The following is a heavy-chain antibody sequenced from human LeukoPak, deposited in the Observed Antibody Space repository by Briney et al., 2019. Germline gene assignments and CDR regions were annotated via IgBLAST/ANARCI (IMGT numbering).Heavy chain of an antibody. J-gene: IGHJ4*02. D-gene: IGHD1-26*01. CDR2: ISYDGSNK. CDR1: GFTFSSYA. V-gene: IGHV3-30-3*01. CDR3: AKGEWEL. Sequence: PGGSLRLSCAASGFTFSSYAMHWVRQAPGKGLEWVAVISYDGSNKYYADSVKGRFTISRDNSKNTLYLQMNSLRAEDTAVYYCAKGEWELWGQGTLVTVSS.